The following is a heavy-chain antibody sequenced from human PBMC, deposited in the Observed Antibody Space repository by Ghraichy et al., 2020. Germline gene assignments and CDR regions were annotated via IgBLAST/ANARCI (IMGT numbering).Heavy chain of an antibody. J-gene: IGHJ4*02. Sequence: GGSLRLSCAASGFTFSDHYMDWVRQAPGKGLEWVGRTRNKAYSYTTEYAASVKGRFTISRDDSKNSLYLQMNSLKTEDTAVYYCARRATGDSFDYWGQGTLVTVSS. V-gene: IGHV3-72*01. D-gene: IGHD7-27*01. CDR2: TRNKAYSYTT. CDR3: ARRATGDSFDY. CDR1: GFTFSDHY.